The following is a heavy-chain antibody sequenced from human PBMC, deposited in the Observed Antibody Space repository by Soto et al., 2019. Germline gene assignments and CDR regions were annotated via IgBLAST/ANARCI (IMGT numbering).Heavy chain of an antibody. Sequence: SETLSLTCTVSGGSISSYYWSWSRQPPWKGLEWIGYIYYSGSTNYNPSLKSRVTISVDTSKNQFSLKLSSVTAADTAVYYCARAATYYYESNGYYRYFFYYWGRGSLVT. CDR1: GGSISSYY. CDR3: ARAATYYYESNGYYRYFFYY. J-gene: IGHJ4*01. D-gene: IGHD3-22*01. CDR2: IYYSGST. V-gene: IGHV4-59*01.